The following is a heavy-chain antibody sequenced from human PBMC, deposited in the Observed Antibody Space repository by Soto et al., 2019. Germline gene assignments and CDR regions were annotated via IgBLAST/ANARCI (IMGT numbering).Heavy chain of an antibody. CDR1: GFTFSSYA. CDR2: ISGSGTST. Sequence: PGGSLRLSCAASGFTFSSYAMSWVRQAPGKGLEWVSSISGSGTSTYYADSVKGRFTISRDNSKNTLYLQMNSLRAEDTAVYYCASSPAYDFWSGYLGYWGQGTLVTVSS. CDR3: ASSPAYDFWSGYLGY. D-gene: IGHD3-3*01. J-gene: IGHJ4*02. V-gene: IGHV3-23*01.